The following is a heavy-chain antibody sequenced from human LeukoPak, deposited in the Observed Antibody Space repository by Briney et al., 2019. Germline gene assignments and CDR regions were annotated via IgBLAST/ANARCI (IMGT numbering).Heavy chain of an antibody. CDR1: GFTFSMYS. Sequence: GGSLRLSCAASGFTFSMYSMTWVRQAPEKGLEWVANINQDGSAKYYVDSVKGRFTISRDNAKNSLYLQMNSLRAEDTAVYYCASLYDYGGNSDFDYWGQGILVTVSS. J-gene: IGHJ4*02. V-gene: IGHV3-7*01. CDR2: INQDGSAK. CDR3: ASLYDYGGNSDFDY. D-gene: IGHD4-23*01.